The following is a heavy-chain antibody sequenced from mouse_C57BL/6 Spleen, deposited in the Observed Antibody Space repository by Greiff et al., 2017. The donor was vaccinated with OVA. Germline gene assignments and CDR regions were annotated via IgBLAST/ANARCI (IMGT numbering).Heavy chain of an antibody. J-gene: IGHJ4*01. V-gene: IGHV1-69*01. CDR2: IDPSDSYT. CDR1: GYTFTSYW. D-gene: IGHD2-4*01. CDR3: ARRGLYDYDDYYAMDY. Sequence: QVQLKQPGAELVMPGASVKLSCKASGYTFTSYWMHWVKQRPGQGLEWIGEIDPSDSYTNYNQKFKGKSTLTVDKSSSTAYMQLSSLTSEDSAVYYCARRGLYDYDDYYAMDYWGQGTSVTVSS.